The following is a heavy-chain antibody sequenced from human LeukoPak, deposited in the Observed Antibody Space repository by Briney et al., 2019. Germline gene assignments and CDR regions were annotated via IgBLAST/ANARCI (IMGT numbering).Heavy chain of an antibody. CDR2: ISTYNGNT. V-gene: IGHV1-18*01. J-gene: IGHJ5*02. Sequence: ASVKVSCKASGYTFITYGINWVRQAPGQGLEWMGWISTYNGNTKYAQKLQGRVTMTTDTSTSTAYMELRSLRSDDTAVYFCAREIRSLGYCSSGSCYGGFDPWGQGTLVTVSS. CDR3: AREIRSLGYCSSGSCYGGFDP. CDR1: GYTFITYG. D-gene: IGHD2-2*01.